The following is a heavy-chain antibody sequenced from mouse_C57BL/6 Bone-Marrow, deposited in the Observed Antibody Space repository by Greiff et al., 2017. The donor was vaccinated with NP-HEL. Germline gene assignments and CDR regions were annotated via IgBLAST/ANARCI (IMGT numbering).Heavy chain of an antibody. CDR3: ARARSTMREWFAY. J-gene: IGHJ3*01. V-gene: IGHV1-64*01. Sequence: QVQLQQPGAELVKPGASVKLSCKASGYTFTSYWMHWVKQRPGQGLEWIGKIHPNSGSTNYNEKVKSKGTLTVDKSSSTTYMQLSSLTSEDDAFYNCARARSTMREWFAYWGQGTLVTVSA. D-gene: IGHD2-4*01. CDR1: GYTFTSYW. CDR2: IHPNSGST.